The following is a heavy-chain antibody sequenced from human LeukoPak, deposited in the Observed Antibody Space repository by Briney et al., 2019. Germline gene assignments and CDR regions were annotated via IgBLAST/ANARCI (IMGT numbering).Heavy chain of an antibody. Sequence: SETLSLTCSVYGGLFSGYYWSWIRQPPGKGLEWIGEINHRGSTNYNPSPTSRVSISVDTSKNQFSLKLSSVTAADTAVYYCARWYYYDSSGYYCRYYYYGLDVWGQGTTVTVSS. CDR2: INHRGST. J-gene: IGHJ6*02. CDR3: ARWYYYDSSGYYCRYYYYGLDV. CDR1: GGLFSGYY. D-gene: IGHD3-22*01. V-gene: IGHV4-34*01.